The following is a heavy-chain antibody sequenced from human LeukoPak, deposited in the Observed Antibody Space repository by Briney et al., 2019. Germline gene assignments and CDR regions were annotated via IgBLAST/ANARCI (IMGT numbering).Heavy chain of an antibody. CDR2: INPNSGAT. V-gene: IGHV1-2*02. D-gene: IGHD6-19*01. CDR3: VRVSTGWYFDY. Sequence: ASVKVSCRASGHTFTDFSDYYIHWVRQAPGQGLEWMGWINPNSGATYYAHKFQGRVTMTRDTSINTAYMELSRLTSDDTVVYFCVRVSTGWYFDYWGQGTLVSVSS. J-gene: IGHJ4*02. CDR1: GHTFTDFSDYY.